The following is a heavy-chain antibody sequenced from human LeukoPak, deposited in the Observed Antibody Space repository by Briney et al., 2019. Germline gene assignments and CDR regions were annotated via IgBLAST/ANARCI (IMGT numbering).Heavy chain of an antibody. D-gene: IGHD3-16*01. CDR3: AKDSPHDYVWANYKLGWFFDY. CDR2: IYGGDNR. J-gene: IGHJ4*02. CDR1: GFTVSSAY. V-gene: IGHV3-53*01. Sequence: PGGSLRLSCAASGFTVSSAYVSWVRQAPGKGLEWVSSIYGGDNREYSDSVKGRFTISRDDSKNTVSLQMSSLRVEDTAVYYCAKDSPHDYVWANYKLGWFFDYWGQGTLVTVSS.